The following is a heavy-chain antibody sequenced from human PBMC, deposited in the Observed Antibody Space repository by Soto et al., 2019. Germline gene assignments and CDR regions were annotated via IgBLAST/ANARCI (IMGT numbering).Heavy chain of an antibody. CDR3: ARGDVVVVAANSYYFDY. CDR2: INPNSGGT. Sequence: ASVKVSCKASGYTFTGYYMHWVLQAPGQGLEWMGWINPNSGGTNYAQKFQGRVTMTRDTSISTAYMELSRLRSDDTAVYYCARGDVVVVAANSYYFDYWGQGTLVTVSS. CDR1: GYTFTGYY. J-gene: IGHJ4*02. V-gene: IGHV1-2*02. D-gene: IGHD2-15*01.